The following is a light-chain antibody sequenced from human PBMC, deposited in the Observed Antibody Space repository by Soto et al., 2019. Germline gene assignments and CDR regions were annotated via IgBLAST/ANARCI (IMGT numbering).Light chain of an antibody. CDR2: GAS. Sequence: EVVMTQSPATLSVSPGEIATLSCRASQSVNANLAWYQQKPGQAPRLLIHGASNRATGMPARFSGSGFGTEFFLTISSLQSEDFAVYYCQQYNTWLWTFGQGTKVEI. CDR3: QQYNTWLWT. J-gene: IGKJ1*01. CDR1: QSVNAN. V-gene: IGKV3-15*01.